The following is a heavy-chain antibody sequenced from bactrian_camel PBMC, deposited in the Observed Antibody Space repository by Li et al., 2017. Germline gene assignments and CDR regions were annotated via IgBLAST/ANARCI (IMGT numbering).Heavy chain of an antibody. V-gene: IGHV3S40*01. CDR3: ATANYGDSSMDA. J-gene: IGHJ6*01. D-gene: IGHD6*01. CDR2: INSGGGSA. CDR1: GLTFRDYY. Sequence: VQLVESGGGLVQPGGSLRLSCAASGLTFRDYYTNWVRQAPGRGLEWVSAINSGGGSAYYADSVKGRFTISRDNANNTVYLQLNSLRTEDMAMYYCATANYGDSSMDAWGQGTQVTVS.